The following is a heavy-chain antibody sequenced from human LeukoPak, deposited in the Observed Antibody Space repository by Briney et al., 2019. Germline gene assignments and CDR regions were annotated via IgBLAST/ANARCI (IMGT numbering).Heavy chain of an antibody. CDR2: ISAYNGNT. CDR3: ARALYYDSSGGDWFDP. CDR1: GYTFTSYG. D-gene: IGHD3-22*01. Sequence: ASVKVSCKASGYTFTSYGISWVRQAPGQGLEWMGWISAYNGNTNYAQKLQGRVTMTTDTSTSTAYMELRSLRSDDTAVYYCARALYYDSSGGDWFDPWGQGTLVTVSS. J-gene: IGHJ5*02. V-gene: IGHV1-18*01.